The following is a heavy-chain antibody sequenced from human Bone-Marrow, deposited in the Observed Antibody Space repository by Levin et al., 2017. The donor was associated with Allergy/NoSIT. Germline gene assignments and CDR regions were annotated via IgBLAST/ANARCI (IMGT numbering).Heavy chain of an antibody. CDR3: ARGQMVRGVYYYGMDV. D-gene: IGHD3-10*01. J-gene: IGHJ6*02. V-gene: IGHV4-34*01. CDR2: INHSGST. Sequence: SETLSLTCAVYGGSFSGYYWSWIRQPPGRGLEWIGEINHSGSTNYNPSLKSRVTISVDTSKNQFSLKLSSVTAADTAVYYCARGQMVRGVYYYGMDVWGQGTTVTVSS. CDR1: GGSFSGYY.